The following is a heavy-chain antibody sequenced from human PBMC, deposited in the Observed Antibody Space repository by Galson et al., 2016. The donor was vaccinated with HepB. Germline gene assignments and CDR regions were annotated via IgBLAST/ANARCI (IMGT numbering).Heavy chain of an antibody. CDR2: ISSSSDLI. D-gene: IGHD2/OR15-2a*01. V-gene: IGHV3-48*02. CDR3: ARNPEVNIILQH. CDR1: GFTFNTYG. J-gene: IGHJ1*01. Sequence: SLRLSCAASGFTFNTYGMNWVRQAPGKGLEWISFISSSSDLIHYADSVKGRFTISRDNAKNALYLQMNSLRDEDMAVYYCARNPEVNIILQHWGQGTLVTVSS.